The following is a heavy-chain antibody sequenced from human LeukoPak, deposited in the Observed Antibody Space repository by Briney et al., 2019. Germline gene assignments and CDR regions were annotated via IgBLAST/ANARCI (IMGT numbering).Heavy chain of an antibody. J-gene: IGHJ4*02. CDR3: ARSRGALGIDY. D-gene: IGHD1-26*01. V-gene: IGHV4-34*01. CDR1: GGSFSGYY. CDR2: INHSGST. Sequence: SETLSLTCAVYGGSFSGYYWSWIRQPPGKGLEWIGEINHSGSTNYNPSLKSRVTISVDTSKNQFSLKLSSVTAADTAVYYCARSRGALGIDYWGQGTLVTVSS.